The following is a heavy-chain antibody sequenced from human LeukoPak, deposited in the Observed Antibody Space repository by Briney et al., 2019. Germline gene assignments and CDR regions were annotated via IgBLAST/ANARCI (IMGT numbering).Heavy chain of an antibody. J-gene: IGHJ4*02. CDR2: IYYSGST. CDR3: ARVASGRGYFDY. D-gene: IGHD2-15*01. CDR1: GGSISSYY. Sequence: SETLSLTCTVSGGSISSYYWSWIRQPPGKGLEGIGYIYYSGSTNHNPSLKSRVTISVDTSKNQFSLKLSSVPAADTAVYYCARVASGRGYFDYWGQGTLVTVSS. V-gene: IGHV4-59*01.